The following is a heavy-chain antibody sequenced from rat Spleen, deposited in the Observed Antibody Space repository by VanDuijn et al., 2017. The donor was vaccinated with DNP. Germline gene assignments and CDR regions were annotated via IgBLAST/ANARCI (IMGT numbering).Heavy chain of an antibody. J-gene: IGHJ1*01. D-gene: IGHD1-10*01. CDR2: MRYNGDT. CDR3: TRDVTTDDWYFDF. V-gene: IGHV2-63*01. CDR1: GFSLTSYN. Sequence: QVQLKESGPDLVQPSQTLSLTCTVSGFSLTSYNVHWVRQPPGKGLEWMGRMRYNGDTSYNSVLKSRLSISKDTSKNQVFLKMNSLQTDDTGTYYCTRDVTTDDWYFDFWGPGTMVTVSS.